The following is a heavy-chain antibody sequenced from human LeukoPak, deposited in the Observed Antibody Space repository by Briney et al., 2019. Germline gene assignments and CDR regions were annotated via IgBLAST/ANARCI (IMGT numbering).Heavy chain of an antibody. CDR3: AREYDSSGYPPFGYYYYGMDV. V-gene: IGHV1-69*04. J-gene: IGHJ6*02. CDR2: IIPILGIA. D-gene: IGHD3-22*01. CDR1: GRTFTSYA. Sequence: GASVKVSCKASGRTFTSYAISWVRQAPGQGLEWLGRIIPILGIANYAQKFQGRVTITADKSTSTAYMELSSLRSEDTAVYYCAREYDSSGYPPFGYYYYGMDVWGQGTTVTVSS.